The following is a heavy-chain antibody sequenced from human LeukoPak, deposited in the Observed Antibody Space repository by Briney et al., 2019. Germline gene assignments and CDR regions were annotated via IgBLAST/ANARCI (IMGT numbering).Heavy chain of an antibody. Sequence: KSSEPLSLTCTVSGGSISSSSYYWGWIRQPPGKGLEWIGSIYYSGSTYYNPSLKSRVTISVDTSKNQFSLKLSSVTAADTAVYYCARDYPLWARASFDYWGQGTLVTVSS. CDR1: GGSISSSSYY. V-gene: IGHV4-39*07. CDR2: IYYSGST. J-gene: IGHJ4*02. CDR3: ARDYPLWARASFDY. D-gene: IGHD3-16*01.